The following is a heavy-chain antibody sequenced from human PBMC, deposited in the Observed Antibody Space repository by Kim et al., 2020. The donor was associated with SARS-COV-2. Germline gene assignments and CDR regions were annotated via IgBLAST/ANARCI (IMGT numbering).Heavy chain of an antibody. CDR2: IYYSGST. CDR3: ARQEDGAFDY. Sequence: SETLSLTCTVSGGSISSSSYYWGWIRQPPGKGLEWIGSIYYSGSTYYNPSLKSRVTISVDTSKNQFSLKLSSVTAADTAVYYCARQEDGAFDYWGQGTLVTVSS. CDR1: GGSISSSSYY. D-gene: IGHD3-10*01. V-gene: IGHV4-39*01. J-gene: IGHJ4*02.